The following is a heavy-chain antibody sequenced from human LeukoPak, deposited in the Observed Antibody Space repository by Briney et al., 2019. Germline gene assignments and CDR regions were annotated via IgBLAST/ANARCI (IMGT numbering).Heavy chain of an antibody. V-gene: IGHV1-69*05. J-gene: IGHJ5*02. CDR1: GGTFSSYA. CDR2: IIPIFGTA. Sequence: GSSVTLSCKASGGTFSSYAISCVRQSPGQGLEWMGGIIPIFGTANYAQKFQGRVTITTDEATSTAYLELSSLRSEDTAVYYCARDEINFWSGTEIWFDPWGQGTLVTVSS. D-gene: IGHD3-3*01. CDR3: ARDEINFWSGTEIWFDP.